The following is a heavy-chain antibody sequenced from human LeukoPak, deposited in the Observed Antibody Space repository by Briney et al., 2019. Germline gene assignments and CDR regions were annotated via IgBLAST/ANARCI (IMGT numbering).Heavy chain of an antibody. CDR2: IGTAGDT. CDR1: GFTFSSYD. CDR3: ARSYSSGWYPYLPTDY. Sequence: PGGSLRLSCAASGFTFSSYDMHWVRQATGKGLEWVSAIGTAGDTYYPGSVKGRFTISRENAKNSLYLQMNSLRAGDTAVYHCARSYSSGWYPYLPTDYWGQGTLVTVSS. J-gene: IGHJ4*02. D-gene: IGHD6-19*01. V-gene: IGHV3-13*01.